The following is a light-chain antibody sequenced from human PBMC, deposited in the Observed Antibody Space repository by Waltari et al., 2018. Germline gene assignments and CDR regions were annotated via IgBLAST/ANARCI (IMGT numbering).Light chain of an antibody. CDR2: DDN. V-gene: IGLV3-21*03. CDR1: NLGSKT. Sequence: SYVLTQTPSVSVAPGKTARITCGGDNLGSKTVHWYQERPGQAPVVVVFDDNDRPSGIPERFSGSNSGDTDTLTISRVEAGDEADYYCQVWDTTPDLNWVFGGGTKLTVL. CDR3: QVWDTTPDLNWV. J-gene: IGLJ3*02.